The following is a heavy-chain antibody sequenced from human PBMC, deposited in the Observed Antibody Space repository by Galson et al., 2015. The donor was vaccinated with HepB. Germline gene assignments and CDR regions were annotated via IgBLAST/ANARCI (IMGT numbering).Heavy chain of an antibody. Sequence: LRLSCAASGFTFDDYTMHWVRQAPGKGLEWVSSISWNGGSIDYADSVKGRFTISRDNAKNSLYLQMNSLRSEDTALYYCAKGQTNKNLDYWGQGTLVTVSS. CDR2: ISWNGGSI. J-gene: IGHJ4*02. CDR1: GFTFDDYT. CDR3: AKGQTNKNLDY. D-gene: IGHD1/OR15-1a*01. V-gene: IGHV3-9*01.